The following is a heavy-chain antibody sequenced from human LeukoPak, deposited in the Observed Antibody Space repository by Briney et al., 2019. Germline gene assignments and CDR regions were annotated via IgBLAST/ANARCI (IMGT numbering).Heavy chain of an antibody. CDR1: GHTFTSYG. Sequence: ASVKVSCKASGHTFTSYGISWVRQAPGQGLEWMGWISAYNGNTNYAQKLQGRVTMTTDTSTSTAYMELRSLRSDDTAVYYCARVPRTLWFGDLNDNWFDPWGQGTLVTVSS. CDR3: ARVPRTLWFGDLNDNWFDP. J-gene: IGHJ5*02. CDR2: ISAYNGNT. V-gene: IGHV1-18*01. D-gene: IGHD3-10*01.